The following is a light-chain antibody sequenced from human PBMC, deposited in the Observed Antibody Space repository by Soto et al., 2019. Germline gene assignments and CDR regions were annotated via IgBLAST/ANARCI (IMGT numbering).Light chain of an antibody. J-gene: IGLJ3*02. V-gene: IGLV2-14*01. Sequence: QSVLTQPASVSGSPGQSITISCTGGTSDVGGYNFVSWYQQHPGKVPRLMIYEINNRPSGVSNRFSGSRSGNTASLTISGLQAEDEADYYCFSYTRSSTWVFGGGTKLTVL. CDR2: EIN. CDR1: TSDVGGYNF. CDR3: FSYTRSSTWV.